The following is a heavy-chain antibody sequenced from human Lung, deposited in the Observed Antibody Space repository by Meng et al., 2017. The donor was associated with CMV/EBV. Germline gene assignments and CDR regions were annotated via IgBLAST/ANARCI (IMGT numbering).Heavy chain of an antibody. V-gene: IGHV3-30*04. Sequence: GGSXRLSCVGSGYSFGNYAMHWVRQAPGKGLGWVAVISYDGDKKFYTDSVKVRVTISRDNSKNTLILQMNSLRTEDTAVYYCARVYYDSTNYYFSFGYGGQGTXVTVSS. D-gene: IGHD3-22*01. CDR2: ISYDGDKK. CDR1: GYSFGNYA. J-gene: IGHJ4*02. CDR3: ARVYYDSTNYYFSFGY.